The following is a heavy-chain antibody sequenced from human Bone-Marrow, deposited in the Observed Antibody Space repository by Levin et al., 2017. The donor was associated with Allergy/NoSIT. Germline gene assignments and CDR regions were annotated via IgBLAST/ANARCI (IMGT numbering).Heavy chain of an antibody. Sequence: PGESLKISCAASGFTFSSYSMNWVRQAPGKGLEWVAYISSGSGSAIFYADSVRGRFTISRDNAENSLYLQMDSLRAEDTAVYFCARDVWAVSNYYFDSWGQGTLVTVSS. V-gene: IGHV3-48*01. J-gene: IGHJ4*02. CDR3: ARDVWAVSNYYFDS. CDR1: GFTFSSYS. CDR2: ISSGSGSAI. D-gene: IGHD3-16*01.